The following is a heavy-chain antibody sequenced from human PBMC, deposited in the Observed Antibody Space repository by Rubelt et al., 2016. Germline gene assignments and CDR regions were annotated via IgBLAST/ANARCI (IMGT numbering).Heavy chain of an antibody. CDR1: GFTFSSYW. D-gene: IGHD5-24*01. V-gene: IGHV3-74*01. CDR3: ARARWVDY. CDR2: INSDGSSK. J-gene: IGHJ4*02. Sequence: EVQLVESGGGLVQPGGSLRLSCAASGFTFSSYWMHWVRQAPGKGLVWVSRINSDGSSKSELASCKVRFTISRDNAKNTLYRQRNSLGAEDTAVYYCARARWVDYWGQGTLVTVSS.